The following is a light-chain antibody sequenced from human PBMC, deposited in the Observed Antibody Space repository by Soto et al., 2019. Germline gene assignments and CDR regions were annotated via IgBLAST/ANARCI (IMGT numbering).Light chain of an antibody. Sequence: ALTQPASVSGSPGQSITISCTGTSSDIGAYNFVSWYQHHPGKAPKVLIYDVNNRPSGVSKRFSGSKSGNAASLTISGLQAEDEADYYCSSYTYANTPLYVFGSGTKVTVL. CDR2: DVN. V-gene: IGLV2-14*03. CDR3: SSYTYANTPLYV. CDR1: SSDIGAYNF. J-gene: IGLJ1*01.